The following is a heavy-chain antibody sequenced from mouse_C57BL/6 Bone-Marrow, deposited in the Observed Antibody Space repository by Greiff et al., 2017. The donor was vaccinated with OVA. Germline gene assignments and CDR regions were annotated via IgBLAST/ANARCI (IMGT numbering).Heavy chain of an antibody. CDR2: IYPGSGST. CDR1: GYTFTSYW. V-gene: IGHV1-55*01. D-gene: IGHD4-1*01. CDR3: ARKLTGNWYFDV. J-gene: IGHJ1*03. Sequence: QVQLKQPGAELVKPGASVKMSCKASGYTFTSYWITWVKQRPGQGLEWIGDIYPGSGSTNYNEKFKSKATLTVDTSSSTAYMQLSSLTSEDSAVYYCARKLTGNWYFDVWGTGTTVTVSS.